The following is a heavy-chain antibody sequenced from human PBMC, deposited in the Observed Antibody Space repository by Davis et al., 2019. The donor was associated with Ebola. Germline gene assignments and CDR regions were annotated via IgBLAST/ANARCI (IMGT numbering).Heavy chain of an antibody. CDR2: IKQDGSEK. J-gene: IGHJ6*02. V-gene: IGHV3-7*03. D-gene: IGHD3-3*01. CDR3: ARELMGFGVVISDGMDV. Sequence: GESLKISCAASGFIFSNCAMYWVRQAPGKGLEWVANIKQDGSEKYYVDSVKGRLTISRDNARNSLYLQMNSLRAEDTAVYYCARELMGFGVVISDGMDVWGQGTTVTVSS. CDR1: GFIFSNCA.